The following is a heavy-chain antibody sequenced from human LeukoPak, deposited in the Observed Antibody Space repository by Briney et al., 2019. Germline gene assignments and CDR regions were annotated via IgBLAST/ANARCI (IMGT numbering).Heavy chain of an antibody. D-gene: IGHD2-2*01. V-gene: IGHV4-34*01. Sequence: SETLSLTCAVYGGSFSGYYWSWIRQSPGKGLEWIGEINHSGSTYYNPSLKSRVTISVDTSKNQFSLKLSSVTAADTAVYYCARHGDIVVVPAALDYWGQGTLVTVSS. CDR1: GGSFSGYY. CDR3: ARHGDIVVVPAALDY. CDR2: INHSGST. J-gene: IGHJ4*02.